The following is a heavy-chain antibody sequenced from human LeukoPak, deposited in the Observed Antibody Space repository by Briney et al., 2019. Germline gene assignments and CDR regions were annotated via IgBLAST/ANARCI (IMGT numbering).Heavy chain of an antibody. J-gene: IGHJ4*02. CDR2: ISYDGSNK. D-gene: IGHD1/OR15-1a*01. CDR3: AKPWDNARPFDY. V-gene: IGHV3-30*18. Sequence: SGGSLSLSCAASGFTFSSYGMHWVRQAPGKGLEWVAVISYDGSNKYYADSVKGRFTISRDNSKNTLYLQMNSLRAEDTAVYYCAKPWDNARPFDYWGQGTLVTVSS. CDR1: GFTFSSYG.